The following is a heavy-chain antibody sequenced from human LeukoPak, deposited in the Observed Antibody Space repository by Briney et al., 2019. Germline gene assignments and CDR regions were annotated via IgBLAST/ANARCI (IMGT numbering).Heavy chain of an antibody. D-gene: IGHD3-22*01. CDR2: IYHSGST. V-gene: IGHV4-4*02. J-gene: IGHJ4*02. CDR1: GGSISNNNW. Sequence: SGTLSLTCAVSGGSISNNNWWWSRVRQPPGKGLEWIGEIYHSGSTNYNPSLKSRVTISVDTSKNQFSLKLSSVTAADTAVYYCARDWVITGNFDYWGQGTLVTVSS. CDR3: ARDWVITGNFDY.